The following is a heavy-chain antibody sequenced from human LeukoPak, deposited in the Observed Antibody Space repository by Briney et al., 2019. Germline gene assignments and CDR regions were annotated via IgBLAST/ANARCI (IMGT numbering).Heavy chain of an antibody. D-gene: IGHD4-17*01. CDR3: AREVTVTTVTTDAFDI. J-gene: IGHJ3*02. V-gene: IGHV3-20*04. Sequence: GGSLRLSCAASGFTFSSYGMHWVRQAPGKGLEWVSGINWNGGSTGYADSVKGRFTISRDNAKNSLYLQMNSLRAEDTALYYCAREVTVTTVTTDAFDIWGQGTMVTVSS. CDR1: GFTFSSYG. CDR2: INWNGGST.